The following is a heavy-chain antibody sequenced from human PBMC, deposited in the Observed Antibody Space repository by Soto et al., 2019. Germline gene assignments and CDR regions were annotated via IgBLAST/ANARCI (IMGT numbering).Heavy chain of an antibody. J-gene: IGHJ6*02. CDR1: GGTFSSYA. CDR2: IIPIFGTA. Sequence: QVQLVQSGAEVKKPGSSVKVSCKASGGTFSSYAISWVRQAPGQGLEWMGGIIPIFGTANYAQKFQGRVTITADESTSTAYMELSSLRSEDTAVYYCAREGYYDFWSGYYSAYYYGMDVWGQGTTVTVSS. CDR3: AREGYYDFWSGYYSAYYYGMDV. V-gene: IGHV1-69*01. D-gene: IGHD3-3*01.